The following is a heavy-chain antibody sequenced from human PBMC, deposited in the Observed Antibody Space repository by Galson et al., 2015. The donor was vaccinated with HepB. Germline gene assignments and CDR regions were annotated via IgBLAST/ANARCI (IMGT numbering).Heavy chain of an antibody. CDR3: TKHLGRPTVPNSDAFDI. V-gene: IGHV3-73*01. CDR1: GFTFSGSA. D-gene: IGHD4-17*01. J-gene: IGHJ3*02. CDR2: IRSKADNYAT. Sequence: SLRLSCAASGFTFSGSAMHWVRQASGKGQEWVGRIRSKADNYATVYAASVKGRFTISRHDSRNAAYLQMNSLKTEDTAVYYCTKHLGRPTVPNSDAFDIWGQGTMVIVSS.